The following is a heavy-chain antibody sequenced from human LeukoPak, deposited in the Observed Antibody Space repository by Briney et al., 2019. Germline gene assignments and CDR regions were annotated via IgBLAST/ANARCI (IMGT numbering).Heavy chain of an antibody. D-gene: IGHD4-17*01. J-gene: IGHJ5*02. CDR3: ANPTGYGDYVWFDP. CDR1: GFTFSSYS. Sequence: WGVLRLSCAASGFTFSSYSMNWVRQAPGKGLEWVSSISSSSSYIYYADSVKGRFTISRDNAKNSLYLQMNSLRAEDTAVYYCANPTGYGDYVWFDPWGQGTLVTVSS. V-gene: IGHV3-21*04. CDR2: ISSSSSYI.